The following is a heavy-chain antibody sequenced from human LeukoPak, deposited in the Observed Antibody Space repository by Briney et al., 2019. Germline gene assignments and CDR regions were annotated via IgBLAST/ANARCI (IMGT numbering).Heavy chain of an antibody. D-gene: IGHD3-16*02. CDR1: GGSISSYY. J-gene: IGHJ4*02. CDR3: ARGQVPNYDYVWGSYRLALDY. CDR2: IYYSGST. V-gene: IGHV4-59*08. Sequence: SETLSLTCTVSGGSISSYYWSWIRQPPGKGLEWIGYIYYSGSTNYNPSLKSRVTISVDTSKNQFSLKLSSVTAADTAVYYCARGQVPNYDYVWGSYRLALDYWGQGTLVTVSS.